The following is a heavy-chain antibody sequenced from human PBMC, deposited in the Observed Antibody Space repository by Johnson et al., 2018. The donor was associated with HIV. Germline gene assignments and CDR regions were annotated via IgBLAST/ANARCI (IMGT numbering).Heavy chain of an antibody. J-gene: IGHJ3*02. V-gene: IGHV3-30*14. D-gene: IGHD3-22*01. CDR3: ATSLYYYDSSGFSFDAFDI. Sequence: QVQLVESGGGVVQPGRSLRLSCAASGFTFSSYGMHWVRQAPGKGLEWMAVISSDGSNTYYADSVKGRFPISRYNSKTTLYLQMNRLRAEDTAVYYCATSLYYYDSSGFSFDAFDIWGQGTLVPVSS. CDR1: GFTFSSYG. CDR2: ISSDGSNT.